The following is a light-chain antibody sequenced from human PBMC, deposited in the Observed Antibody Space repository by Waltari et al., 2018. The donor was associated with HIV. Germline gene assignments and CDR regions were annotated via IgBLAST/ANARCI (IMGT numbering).Light chain of an antibody. J-gene: IGKJ1*01. V-gene: IGKV4-1*01. CDR2: WAS. CDR3: QQYFSSPT. Sequence: DIVMSQFPDSLAVSLGERATIYCKSSQSVVFNSNKKDYLAWYQQRPGQPPKLIIYWASARESGVPDRFSGSGSGAEFTLSISDFQAEDVAVYFCQQYFSSPTFGQGTRVEIK. CDR1: QSVVFNSNKKDY.